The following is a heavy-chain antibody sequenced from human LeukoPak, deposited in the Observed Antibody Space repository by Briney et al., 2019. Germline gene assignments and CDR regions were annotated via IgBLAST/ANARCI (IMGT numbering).Heavy chain of an antibody. CDR2: IYYSGST. Sequence: SETLSLTCTVSGGSISSYYWSWIRQPPGKGLEYIGYIYYSGSTNYNPSLKSRVTISVDTSKNQFSLKLSSVTAADTAVYYCARAKSTVSQFDYWGQGTLVTVSS. J-gene: IGHJ4*02. CDR1: GGSISSYY. V-gene: IGHV4-59*01. CDR3: ARAKSTVSQFDY. D-gene: IGHD4-17*01.